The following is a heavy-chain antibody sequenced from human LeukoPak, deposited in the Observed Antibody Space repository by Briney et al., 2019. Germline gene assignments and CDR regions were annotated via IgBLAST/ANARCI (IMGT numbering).Heavy chain of an antibody. J-gene: IGHJ5*02. CDR2: IYHSGST. V-gene: IGHV4-39*01. D-gene: IGHD2-2*01. Sequence: SETLSLTCTVSGGSISSSSYYWGWIRQPPGKGLEWIGSIYHSGSTYYNPSLKSRVTISVDTSKNQFSLKLSSVTAADTAVYYCATSRQLLDNWFDPWGQGTLVTVSS. CDR1: GGSISSSSYY. CDR3: ATSRQLLDNWFDP.